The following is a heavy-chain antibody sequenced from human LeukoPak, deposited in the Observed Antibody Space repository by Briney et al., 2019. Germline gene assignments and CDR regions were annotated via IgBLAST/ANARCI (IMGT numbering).Heavy chain of an antibody. J-gene: IGHJ4*02. CDR2: IYTSGST. CDR1: GGSISSYY. CDR3: ARHFDGQLWAEIDY. D-gene: IGHD5-18*01. V-gene: IGHV4-4*07. Sequence: SETLSLTCTVSGGSISSYYWSWIRQPAGKGLEWIGRIYTSGSTNYNPSLKSRVTISVDTSKNQFSLKLSSVTAADTAVYYCARHFDGQLWAEIDYWGQGTLVTVSS.